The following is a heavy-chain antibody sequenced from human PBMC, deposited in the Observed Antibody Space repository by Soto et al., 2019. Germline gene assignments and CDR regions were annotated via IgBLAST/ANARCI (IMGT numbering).Heavy chain of an antibody. J-gene: IGHJ5*02. CDR2: IYYSGST. CDR1: GGSSISGDYY. CDR3: ASPKIAFYNWFDP. V-gene: IGHV4-30-4*01. Sequence: PSETLSLTCTVSGGSSISGDYYWSWIRKPPGKGLEWIGYIYYSGSTYYNPSLKSRVTISVDTSKNQFSLKLSSVTAADTAVYYCASPKIAFYNWFDPWGQGTLVTVSS. D-gene: IGHD3-3*02.